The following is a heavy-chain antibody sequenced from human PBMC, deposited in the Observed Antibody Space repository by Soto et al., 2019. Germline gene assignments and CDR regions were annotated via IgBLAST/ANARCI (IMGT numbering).Heavy chain of an antibody. CDR1: GDSMNSYS. V-gene: IGHV4-4*07. CDR3: ARDLGAIVASDAFDI. CDR2: IDARGST. D-gene: IGHD2-21*01. J-gene: IGHJ3*02. Sequence: QVQLQESGPGLVKPSQTLALTCSVSGDSMNSYSWTWVRQPAGKGLEWMGRIDARGSTTYNPSLKSRVTMSIDTSKKQFYLNLRSLTASDTAVYYCARDLGAIVASDAFDIWGQGTKVFVSS.